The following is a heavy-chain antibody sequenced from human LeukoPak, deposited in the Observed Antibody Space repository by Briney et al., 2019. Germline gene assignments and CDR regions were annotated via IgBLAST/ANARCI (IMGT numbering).Heavy chain of an antibody. J-gene: IGHJ4*02. D-gene: IGHD1-26*01. CDR1: GDSTSSDRYY. V-gene: IGHV4-39*01. CDR2: IYYSGST. CDR3: ARGRPYGGGYHLDY. Sequence: PSETLSLTSAISGDSTSSDRYYGGWVRQPPGKGLEWIGNIYYSGSTYYNPSLKSRVTMSVDTSKNQFFLKLNSVTAADTAVYYCARGRPYGGGYHLDYWGQGTLVTVSA.